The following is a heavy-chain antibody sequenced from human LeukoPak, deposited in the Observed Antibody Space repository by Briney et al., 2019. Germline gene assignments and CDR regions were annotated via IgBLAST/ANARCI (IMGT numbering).Heavy chain of an antibody. V-gene: IGHV4-38-2*02. J-gene: IGHJ4*02. D-gene: IGHD3-10*01. Sequence: SETLSLTCTVSDYPISSGYYWGWIRQSPGKGLEWIGTIYHSGSTNYNPSLKSRVTISVDTSKNQFSLKLSSVTAADTAVYYCASLWFGELLFDYWGQGTLVTVSS. CDR1: DYPISSGYY. CDR2: IYHSGST. CDR3: ASLWFGELLFDY.